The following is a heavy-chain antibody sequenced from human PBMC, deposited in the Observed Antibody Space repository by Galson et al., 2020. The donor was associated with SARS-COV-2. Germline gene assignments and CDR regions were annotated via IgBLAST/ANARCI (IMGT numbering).Heavy chain of an antibody. J-gene: IGHJ3*02. D-gene: IGHD3-22*01. Sequence: ASVKVSCKASGYTFTGYYMHWVRQAPGQGLEWMGWINPNSGGTNYAQKFQGWVTMTRDTSISTAYMELSRLRSDDTAVYYCARTTYYYDSSGYSDAFDIWGQGTMVTVSS. CDR3: ARTTYYYDSSGYSDAFDI. V-gene: IGHV1-2*04. CDR1: GYTFTGYY. CDR2: INPNSGGT.